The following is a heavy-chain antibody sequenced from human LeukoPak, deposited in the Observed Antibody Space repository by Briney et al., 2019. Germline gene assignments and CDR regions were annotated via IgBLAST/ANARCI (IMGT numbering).Heavy chain of an antibody. V-gene: IGHV3-33*06. Sequence: GRSLRLSCAASGFTFSSYGMHWVRQAPGKGLEWVAVIWYDGSNKYYGDSAKGRFTISRDNPKNTLYLQMNSLRAEDTAVYYCAKKRGHSENGGYFDLWGRGTLVTVSS. J-gene: IGHJ2*01. CDR2: IWYDGSNK. CDR3: AKKRGHSENGGYFDL. D-gene: IGHD1-26*01. CDR1: GFTFSSYG.